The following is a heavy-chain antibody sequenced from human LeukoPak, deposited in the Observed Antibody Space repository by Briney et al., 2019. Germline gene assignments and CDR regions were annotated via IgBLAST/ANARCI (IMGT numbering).Heavy chain of an antibody. CDR3: ARGMGNFDY. CDR1: GFTFSTYW. V-gene: IGHV3-7*01. CDR2: IKQDGSEK. Sequence: GGSLRPSCAASGFTFSTYWMSWVRQAPGKGLEWVANIKQDGSEKYYVDSVEGRFTISRDNAKNSLYLQMNSLRAEDTAVYYCARGMGNFDYWGQGTLATVSS. D-gene: IGHD1-26*01. J-gene: IGHJ4*02.